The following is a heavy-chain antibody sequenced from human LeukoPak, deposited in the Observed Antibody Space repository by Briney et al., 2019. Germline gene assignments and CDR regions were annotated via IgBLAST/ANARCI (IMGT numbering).Heavy chain of an antibody. D-gene: IGHD6-6*01. Sequence: GGSLRLSCAASGFTFSSYGVHWVRQAPGKGLEWVAVIWYDGSNKYYADSVKGRFTISRDNSKNTLYLQMNSLRAEDTAVYYCARDATARPDYYYYMDVWGKGTTVTVSS. V-gene: IGHV3-33*01. CDR2: IWYDGSNK. CDR3: ARDATARPDYYYYMDV. CDR1: GFTFSSYG. J-gene: IGHJ6*03.